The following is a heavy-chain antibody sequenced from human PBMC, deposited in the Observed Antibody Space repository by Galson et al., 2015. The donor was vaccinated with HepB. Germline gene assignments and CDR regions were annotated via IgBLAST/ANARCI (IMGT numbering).Heavy chain of an antibody. Sequence: SVKVSCKASGYTFTGYAMHWVRQAPGQRLEWMGWINAGNGNTKYSQKFQGRVTITRDTSASTAYMELSSLRSEDTAVYYCATVGAITLWLPFDYWGQGTLVTVSS. J-gene: IGHJ4*02. CDR3: ATVGAITLWLPFDY. D-gene: IGHD1-26*01. V-gene: IGHV1-3*01. CDR2: INAGNGNT. CDR1: GYTFTGYA.